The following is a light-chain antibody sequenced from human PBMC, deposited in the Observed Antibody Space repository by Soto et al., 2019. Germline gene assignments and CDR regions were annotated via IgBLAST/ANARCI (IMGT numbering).Light chain of an antibody. V-gene: IGLV3-21*02. CDR2: NDS. CDR3: QVWDDSSDHVYV. CDR1: NIGRKG. J-gene: IGLJ1*01. Sequence: SYELTQAPSVSVAPGQTARITCGGNNIGRKGVHWYQQRPGQAPVLVVYNDSDRPSGIPDRLSGSNSGNTATLTISRVEAGDEADYYCQVWDDSSDHVYVFGTGTKVTVL.